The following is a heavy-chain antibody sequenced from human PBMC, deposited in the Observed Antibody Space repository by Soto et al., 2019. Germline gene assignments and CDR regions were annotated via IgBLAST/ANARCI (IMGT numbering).Heavy chain of an antibody. D-gene: IGHD2-15*01. Sequence: ASVKVSCKASGYTFTSYAMHWVRQAPGQRLEWIGWINAGNGNTKYSQKFQGRVTITRDTSASTAYMELSSLRSEDTAVYYCARERTYGGKGPFDYWGQGTLVTVSS. CDR1: GYTFTSYA. J-gene: IGHJ4*02. V-gene: IGHV1-3*01. CDR2: INAGNGNT. CDR3: ARERTYGGKGPFDY.